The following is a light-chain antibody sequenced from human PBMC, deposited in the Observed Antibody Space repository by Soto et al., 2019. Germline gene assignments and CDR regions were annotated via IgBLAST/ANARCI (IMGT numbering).Light chain of an antibody. CDR2: EVT. Sequence: QSVLTQPPSTSGTPGQRVTISCSGSSSNIGSKTVNWYQHLPGKAPKLIIYEVTDRPSGVSNRFSGSKSGNTASLTISGLQAEDEAEYYCSSYTNINTRACVFGTGTKVTVL. V-gene: IGLV2-14*01. J-gene: IGLJ1*01. CDR1: SSNIGSKT. CDR3: SSYTNINTRACV.